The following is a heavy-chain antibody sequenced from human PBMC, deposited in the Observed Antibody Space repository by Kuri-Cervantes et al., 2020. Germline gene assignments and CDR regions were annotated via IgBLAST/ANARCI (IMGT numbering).Heavy chain of an antibody. Sequence: GESLRLSCAASGFTFSSYGMHWVRQAPGKGLEWVALIWYDGSNKYYADSVKGRFTISRDNSKNTLYLQMNSLRAEDTAVYYCARDRFWEYYYYYMDVWGKGTTVTVSS. CDR3: ARDRFWEYYYYYMDV. V-gene: IGHV3-33*01. CDR2: IWYDGSNK. D-gene: IGHD3-3*01. CDR1: GFTFSSYG. J-gene: IGHJ6*03.